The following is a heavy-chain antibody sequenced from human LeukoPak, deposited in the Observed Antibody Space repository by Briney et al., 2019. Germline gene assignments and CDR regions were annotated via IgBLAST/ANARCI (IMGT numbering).Heavy chain of an antibody. CDR2: ISYDGSTE. V-gene: IGHV3-30*18. CDR1: GFTFSSFG. CDR3: AKDQSIAVTGTWDF. D-gene: IGHD6-19*01. Sequence: GRPLRLSCAASGFTFSSFGMHWVRHAPGKGLEWVALISYDGSTEYYADSVRGRFTVSRDNSKTTVYLRMNSLRPEDTAVYHCAKDQSIAVTGTWDFWGQGTLVTVSS. J-gene: IGHJ4*02.